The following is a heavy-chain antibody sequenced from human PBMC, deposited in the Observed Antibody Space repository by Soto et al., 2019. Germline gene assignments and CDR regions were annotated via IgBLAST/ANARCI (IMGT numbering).Heavy chain of an antibody. CDR3: SRPGYSNYDSDY. J-gene: IGHJ4*02. D-gene: IGHD5-12*01. CDR2: IRSRSKGYAT. V-gene: IGHV3-73*02. Sequence: EVQLVESGGGLVQPGGSLKLSCAASGFTLSGSVIYWVRQPSGKGLAWVGRIRSRSKGYATAYAASVRGRFTISREDSKNTAYLQMNSLKTEDTAVYYFSRPGYSNYDSDYWGQGTLVNVSS. CDR1: GFTLSGSV.